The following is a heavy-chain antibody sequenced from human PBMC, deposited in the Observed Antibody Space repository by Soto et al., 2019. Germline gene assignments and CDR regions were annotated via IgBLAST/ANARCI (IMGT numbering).Heavy chain of an antibody. CDR3: ARYSGSYWHYLDF. CDR2: IYPGDSDT. CDR1: GYSFASHW. Sequence: PGESLKISCKGSGYSFASHWVAWVRQMPEKGLEWIGTIYPGDSDTKYSSAFRGHVTISPDTSVSTAYLQWRSLEATDSAIYYCARYSGSYWHYLDFWGQGTLVTVSS. J-gene: IGHJ4*02. V-gene: IGHV5-51*01. D-gene: IGHD1-26*01.